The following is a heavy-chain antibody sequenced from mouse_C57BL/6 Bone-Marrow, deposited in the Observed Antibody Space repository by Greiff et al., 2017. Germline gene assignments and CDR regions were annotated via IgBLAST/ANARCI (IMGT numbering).Heavy chain of an antibody. CDR2: ISSGSSTI. CDR3: ARRYGSSWFAY. Sequence: EVKLMESGGGLVKPGGSLKLSCAASGFTFSDYGMHWVRQAPEKGLEWVAYISSGSSTIYYADTVKGRFTISRDNAKNTLFLQMTSLRSEDTAMYYCARRYGSSWFAYWGQGTLVTVSA. J-gene: IGHJ3*01. CDR1: GFTFSDYG. V-gene: IGHV5-17*01. D-gene: IGHD1-1*01.